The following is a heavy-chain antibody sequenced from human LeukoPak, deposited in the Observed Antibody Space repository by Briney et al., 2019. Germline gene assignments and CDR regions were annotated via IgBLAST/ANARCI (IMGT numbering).Heavy chain of an antibody. CDR2: INTDGTVT. CDR1: GFTFSKYW. Sequence: VRSLRLSCAASGFTFSKYWMLWVRQAPGKGLESVSRINTDGTVTTYADSVKGRFTVSRDNADNTMFLQMNSVRDEDTAVYYCATKQWLAPPPDSWGQGTPVTVSS. J-gene: IGHJ4*02. CDR3: ATKQWLAPPPDS. V-gene: IGHV3-74*01. D-gene: IGHD6-19*01.